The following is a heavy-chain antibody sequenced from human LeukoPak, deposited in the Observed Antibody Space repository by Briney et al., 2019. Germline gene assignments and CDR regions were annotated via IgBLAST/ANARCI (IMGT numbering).Heavy chain of an antibody. Sequence: GASVKVSCKASGYPLSNFGISWVRQAPGQGLEWMGWIRPYNGNTNYAQRLQGRVTLTTDTSTTTAYMELRSLRFDDTAIYFCTRIYSGMYSGASDICGQGTMITVPS. CDR3: TRIYSGMYSGASDI. CDR2: IRPYNGNT. J-gene: IGHJ3*02. D-gene: IGHD1-26*01. CDR1: GYPLSNFG. V-gene: IGHV1-18*01.